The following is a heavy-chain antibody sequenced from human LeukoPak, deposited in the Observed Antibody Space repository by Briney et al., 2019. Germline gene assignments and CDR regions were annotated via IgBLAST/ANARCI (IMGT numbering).Heavy chain of an antibody. D-gene: IGHD1-1*01. J-gene: IGHJ4*02. CDR3: ARVDDWNALEY. Sequence: SETLSLTCTVSGGSLNNYYWGWIRQPPGKALEWIGYVYYSGGTNYNPSLKSRVTISVDTSKNQFSLKLRSVTAADTALYYCARVDDWNALEYWGQGTLVTVSS. CDR1: GGSLNNYY. CDR2: VYYSGGT. V-gene: IGHV4-59*01.